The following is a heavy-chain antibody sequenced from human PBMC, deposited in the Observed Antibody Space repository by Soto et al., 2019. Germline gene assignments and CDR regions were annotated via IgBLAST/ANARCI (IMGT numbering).Heavy chain of an antibody. CDR2: IIPILGIA. V-gene: IGHV1-69*08. J-gene: IGHJ2*01. CDR3: AREAAVADPYYWYFDL. Sequence: QVQLVQSGAEVKKPGSSVKVSCKASGGTFSSYTISWVRQAPGQGLEWMGRIIPILGIANYAQKFQGRVTITADKSTSTAYMELSSLRSEDTAVYYCAREAAVADPYYWYFDLWGRGTLVTVSS. CDR1: GGTFSSYT. D-gene: IGHD6-19*01.